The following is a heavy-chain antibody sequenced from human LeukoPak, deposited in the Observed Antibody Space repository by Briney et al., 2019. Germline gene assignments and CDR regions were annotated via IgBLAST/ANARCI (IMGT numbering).Heavy chain of an antibody. CDR3: ARQAVMIISTRGYFDF. D-gene: IGHD3-16*01. J-gene: IGHJ4*01. V-gene: IGHV4-39*01. CDR2: IFPRGRT. CDR1: GGSITNTAFY. Sequence: PSETLSLTCTVSGGSITNTAFYWAWLRQPPGKGLEWVGSIFPRGRTYYNPSLQTRVSISIDTSKSQFSLSLTSLTAADTGAYYCARQAVMIISTRGYFDFWGQGSLVAVSS.